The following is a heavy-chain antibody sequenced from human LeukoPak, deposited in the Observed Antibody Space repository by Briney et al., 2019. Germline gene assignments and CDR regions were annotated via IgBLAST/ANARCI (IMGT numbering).Heavy chain of an antibody. V-gene: IGHV4-39*07. CDR3: AREGSGSYGFDY. CDR2: IYYSGST. Sequence: PSETLSLTCTVSGGSISSSSYYWGWIRQPPGKGLEWIGSIYYSGSTYYNPSLKSRVTISVDTFKNQFSLKLRSVTAADTAVYYCAREGSGSYGFDYWGQGTLVTVSS. CDR1: GGSISSSSYY. D-gene: IGHD3-10*01. J-gene: IGHJ4*02.